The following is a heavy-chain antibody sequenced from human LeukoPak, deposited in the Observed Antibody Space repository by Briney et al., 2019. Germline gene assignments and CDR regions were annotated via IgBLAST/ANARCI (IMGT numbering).Heavy chain of an antibody. Sequence: EASVKVSCNASGGTFSSYAISWVRQAPGQGLEWMGGIIPIFGTANYAQKFQGRVTITTDESTSTAYMELSSLRSEDTAVYYCARDRDEMATTRGAFDIWGQGTMVTVSS. CDR1: GGTFSSYA. J-gene: IGHJ3*02. D-gene: IGHD5-24*01. CDR2: IIPIFGTA. CDR3: ARDRDEMATTRGAFDI. V-gene: IGHV1-69*05.